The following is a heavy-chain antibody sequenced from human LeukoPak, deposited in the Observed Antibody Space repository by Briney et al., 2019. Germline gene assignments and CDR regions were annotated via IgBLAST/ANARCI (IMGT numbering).Heavy chain of an antibody. J-gene: IGHJ5*02. Sequence: ASVKVSCKASGGTFSSYAISWVRQAPGQGLEWMGWISAYNGNTNYAQKLQGRVTMTTDTSTSTAYMELRSLRSDDTAVYYCARDWSVVISRGEWFDPWGQGTLVTVSS. V-gene: IGHV1-18*01. CDR3: ARDWSVVISRGEWFDP. D-gene: IGHD3-16*01. CDR1: GGTFSSYA. CDR2: ISAYNGNT.